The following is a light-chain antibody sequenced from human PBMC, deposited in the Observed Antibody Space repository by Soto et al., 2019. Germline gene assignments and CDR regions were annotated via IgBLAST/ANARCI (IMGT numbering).Light chain of an antibody. J-gene: IGKJ1*01. CDR1: QHIRTG. V-gene: IGKV3-15*01. Sequence: EVVMTQSPATLSLSPGERDTLSCRASQHIRTGLAWYQKRPGQAPRLIXYGASARATGIPARFSGSGSGTEFTLTINSLQPEDFAAYYCQQYTAWPPWTFGQGTKVDIK. CDR2: GAS. CDR3: QQYTAWPPWT.